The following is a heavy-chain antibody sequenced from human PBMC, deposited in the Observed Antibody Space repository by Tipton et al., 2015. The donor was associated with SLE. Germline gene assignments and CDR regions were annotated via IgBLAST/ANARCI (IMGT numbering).Heavy chain of an antibody. D-gene: IGHD4-17*01. CDR1: GYSFTSYW. CDR3: ARLRNTGTSTVSTPLWYVDL. V-gene: IGHV5-51*03. J-gene: IGHJ2*01. CDR2: IYPGDSDT. Sequence: QLVKSGAEVKKPGESLKISCKGSGYSFTSYWIGWVRQMPGKGLEWMGIIYPGDSDTRYSPSFQGQVTISVDKSISTAYLQWSSLKASDTAMYYCARLRNTGTSTVSTPLWYVDLWGRVTLVTVSS.